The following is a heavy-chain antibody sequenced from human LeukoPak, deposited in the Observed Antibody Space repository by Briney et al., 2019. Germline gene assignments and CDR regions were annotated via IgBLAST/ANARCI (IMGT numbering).Heavy chain of an antibody. D-gene: IGHD1-20*01. CDR1: GFSLSTTGVG. J-gene: IGHJ4*02. CDR2: IYWDDDK. Sequence: SGPTLVNPTQTLTLTCTFSGFSLSTTGVGVGWIRQPPGEALECLALIYWDDDKRCSPSLRSRLTITKDTSKNQVVLTMTTMDPVDTATYYCAHRRNGYNWNDGDFDYWGQGTQVTVSS. CDR3: AHRRNGYNWNDGDFDY. V-gene: IGHV2-5*02.